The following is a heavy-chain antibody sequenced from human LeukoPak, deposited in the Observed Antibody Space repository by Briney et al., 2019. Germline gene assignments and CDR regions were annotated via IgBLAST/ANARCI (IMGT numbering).Heavy chain of an antibody. V-gene: IGHV3-30-3*01. CDR3: ARDLLFGMDV. J-gene: IGHJ6*02. CDR2: ISYDGSNK. Sequence: PGGSLRLSCAASGFTFSSYAMHWVRQAPGKGLEWVAVISYDGSNKYYADSVKGRFTISRDNSKNTLYLQMNSLRAEDTAVYYCARDLLFGMDVWGQGTTVTVSS. D-gene: IGHD2-21*01. CDR1: GFTFSSYA.